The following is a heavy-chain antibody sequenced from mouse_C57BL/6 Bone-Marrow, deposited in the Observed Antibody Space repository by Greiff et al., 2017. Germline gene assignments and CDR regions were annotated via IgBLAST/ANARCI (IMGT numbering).Heavy chain of an antibody. Sequence: VQLQQSGPGLVQPSQSLSITCTVSGFSLTSYGVHWVRQSPGKGLEWLGVIWSGGSTDYNAAFISRLSISKDNSKSQVFFKMNSLQADDTAIYYCASYDYEFYAMDYWGQGTSVTVSS. CDR3: ASYDYEFYAMDY. V-gene: IGHV2-2*01. CDR2: IWSGGST. CDR1: GFSLTSYG. J-gene: IGHJ4*01. D-gene: IGHD2-4*01.